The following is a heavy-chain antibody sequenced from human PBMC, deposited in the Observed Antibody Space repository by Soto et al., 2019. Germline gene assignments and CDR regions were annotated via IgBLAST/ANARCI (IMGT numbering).Heavy chain of an antibody. J-gene: IGHJ4*02. CDR1: GYTFTSYA. D-gene: IGHD6-6*01. CDR2: INAGNGNT. CDR3: ARDVYSSSSSDPERPNDY. V-gene: IGHV1-3*01. Sequence: GASVKVSCKASGYTFTSYAMHWVRQAPGQRLEWMGWINAGNGNTKYSQKFQGRVTITRDTSASTAYMELSSLRSEDTAVYYCARDVYSSSSSDPERPNDYWGQGTLVTVSS.